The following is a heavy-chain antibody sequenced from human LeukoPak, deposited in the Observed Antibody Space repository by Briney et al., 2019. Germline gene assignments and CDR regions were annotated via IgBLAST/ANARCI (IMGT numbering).Heavy chain of an antibody. V-gene: IGHV1-18*04. CDR1: GYTFTIYG. CDR3: ARDRRSMLLWFGELLNYYYYGMDV. CDR2: ISAYNGNT. D-gene: IGHD3-10*01. Sequence: ASVNVSYKASGYTFTIYGISWVRQAPGQGREGMGWISAYNGNTNYTQKLQGRVTMTTDTSTSTAYMELRSLRSDDTAVYYCARDRRSMLLWFGELLNYYYYGMDVWGKGTTVTVSS. J-gene: IGHJ6*04.